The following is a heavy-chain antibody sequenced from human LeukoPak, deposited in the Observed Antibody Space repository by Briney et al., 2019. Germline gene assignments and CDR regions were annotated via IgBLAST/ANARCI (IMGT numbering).Heavy chain of an antibody. CDR3: AKGYQLLLDAFDI. CDR2: ISWNSGSI. Sequence: GRSLRLSCAASGFTFDDYAMHWVRQAPGKGLEWVSGISWNSGSIGYADSVKGRFTISRDNAKNSLYLQMNSLRAEDMALYYCAKGYQLLLDAFDIWGQGTMVTVSS. V-gene: IGHV3-9*03. D-gene: IGHD2-2*01. J-gene: IGHJ3*02. CDR1: GFTFDDYA.